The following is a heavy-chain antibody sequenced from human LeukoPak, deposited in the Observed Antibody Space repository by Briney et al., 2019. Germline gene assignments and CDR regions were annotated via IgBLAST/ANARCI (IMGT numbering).Heavy chain of an antibody. J-gene: IGHJ6*03. CDR1: GGSISSYY. CDR3: ARDTGLQYYYYYMDV. CDR2: IYYSGST. V-gene: IGHV4-59*01. Sequence: PSETLSLTCTVSGGSISSYYWSWIRQPPGKGLEWIGYIYYSGSTNYNPSLKSRLTISVDTSKNQFSLKLSSVTAADTAVYYCARDTGLQYYYYYMDVWGKGTTVTVSS. D-gene: IGHD4-11*01.